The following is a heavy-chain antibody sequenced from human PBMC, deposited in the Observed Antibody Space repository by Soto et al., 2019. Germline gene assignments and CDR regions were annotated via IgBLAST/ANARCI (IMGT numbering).Heavy chain of an antibody. Sequence: SETLSLTCSVSGGSMSKFYWRWIRKTAGKGLEWMGRVYATGTSDYNPSLRSRIAMSVDISKKTFSLRLRSVTAADTGVYYCVRDGSKTLRDCFDPWGQGILVTVS. CDR1: GGSMSKFY. V-gene: IGHV4-4*07. D-gene: IGHD4-17*01. CDR3: VRDGSKTLRDCFDP. J-gene: IGHJ5*02. CDR2: VYATGTS.